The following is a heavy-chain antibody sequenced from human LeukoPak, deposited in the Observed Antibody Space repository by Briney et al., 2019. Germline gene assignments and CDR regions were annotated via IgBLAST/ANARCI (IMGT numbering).Heavy chain of an antibody. Sequence: GGSLRLSCAASGFTFDDYAMHWVRQAPGKGLEGVSGISWNSGSIGYADSVKGRFTISRDNAKNSLYLQMNSLRAEDTTLYYCAKAHNWNYHSAYFDYWGQGTLVTVSS. CDR3: AKAHNWNYHSAYFDY. CDR1: GFTFDDYA. J-gene: IGHJ4*02. D-gene: IGHD1-7*01. CDR2: ISWNSGSI. V-gene: IGHV3-9*01.